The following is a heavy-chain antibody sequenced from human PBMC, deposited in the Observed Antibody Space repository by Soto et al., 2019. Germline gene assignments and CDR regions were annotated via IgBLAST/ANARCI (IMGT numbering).Heavy chain of an antibody. Sequence: GESLKISCKGSGYSFTSYWIGWVRQLPGKGLEWMGIIYPGDSNTRYSPSFQGQVTISADKSISTAYLQWSSLKASDTAMYYCARPYYTPFNISPRGHAFDIWGQGTMVTVSS. CDR1: GYSFTSYW. D-gene: IGHD3-3*01. CDR2: IYPGDSNT. J-gene: IGHJ3*02. V-gene: IGHV5-51*01. CDR3: ARPYYTPFNISPRGHAFDI.